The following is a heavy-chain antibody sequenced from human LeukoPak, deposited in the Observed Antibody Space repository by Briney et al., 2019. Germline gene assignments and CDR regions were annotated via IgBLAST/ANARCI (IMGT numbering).Heavy chain of an antibody. CDR1: GFSVRSNY. CDR2: LHVDGTT. Sequence: SGGSLRLSCTAYGFSVRSNYMSWVRLAPWKGLEWVSLLHVDGTTHYAESVKGRFTISTDTSKNTLFLQMNRLRVDDTAVYYCAGRRNEAAAYHDWGQGTLVTVSS. V-gene: IGHV3-66*01. J-gene: IGHJ4*02. CDR3: AGRRNEAAAYHD. D-gene: IGHD6-13*01.